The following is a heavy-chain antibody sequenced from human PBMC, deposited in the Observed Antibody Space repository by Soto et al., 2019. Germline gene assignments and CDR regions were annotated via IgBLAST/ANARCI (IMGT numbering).Heavy chain of an antibody. CDR1: GFTFSSYS. Sequence: SLRLSCAASGFTFSSYSMNWVRQAPGKGLERVSSISSSSSYIYYADSVKGRFTISRDNAKNSLYLQMNSLRAEDTAVYYCARVGGTTTIVVVTTPYYYYGMDVWGQGTTVTVSS. D-gene: IGHD2-21*02. J-gene: IGHJ6*02. V-gene: IGHV3-21*01. CDR3: ARVGGTTTIVVVTTPYYYYGMDV. CDR2: ISSSSSYI.